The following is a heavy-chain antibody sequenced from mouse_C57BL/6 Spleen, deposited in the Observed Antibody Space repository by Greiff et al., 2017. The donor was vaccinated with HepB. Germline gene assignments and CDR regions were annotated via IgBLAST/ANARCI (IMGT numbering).Heavy chain of an antibody. D-gene: IGHD1-1*01. CDR3: ARMGSSPFAY. V-gene: IGHV5-17*01. CDR1: GFTFSDYG. CDR2: ISSGSSTI. J-gene: IGHJ3*01. Sequence: EVQLQESGGGLVKPGGSLKLSCAASGFTFSDYGMHWVRQAPEKGLEWVAYISSGSSTIYYADTVKGRFTISRDNAKNTLFLQMTSLRSEDTAMYYCARMGSSPFAYWGQGTLVTVSA.